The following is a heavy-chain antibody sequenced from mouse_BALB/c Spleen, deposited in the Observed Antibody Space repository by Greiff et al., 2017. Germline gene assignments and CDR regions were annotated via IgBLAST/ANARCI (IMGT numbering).Heavy chain of an antibody. CDR2: IWGDGST. D-gene: IGHD4-1*01. J-gene: IGHJ2*01. V-gene: IGHV2-6-7*01. Sequence: VQGVESGPGLVAPSQSLSITCTVSGFSLTGYGVNWVRQPPGKGLEWLGMIWGDGSTDYNSALKSRLSISKDNSKSQVFLKMNSLHTDDTARYYGARDRWALDYWGQGTTLTVSS. CDR1: GFSLTGYG. CDR3: ARDRWALDY.